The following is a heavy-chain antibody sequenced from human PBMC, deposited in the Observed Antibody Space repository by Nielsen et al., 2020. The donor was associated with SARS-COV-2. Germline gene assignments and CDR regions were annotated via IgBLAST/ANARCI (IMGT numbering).Heavy chain of an antibody. Sequence: GESLKISCAASGIGFSSYEMNWVRQAPGKGLECVSIIYSGGTTYYVDSVKGRFTISRDNSKNTMYLQMNSLRAEDTAVYYCARDPRYRSGVWGQGTTVTVSS. CDR3: ARDPRYRSGV. CDR2: IYSGGTT. J-gene: IGHJ6*02. V-gene: IGHV3-53*01. D-gene: IGHD6-25*01. CDR1: GIGFSSYE.